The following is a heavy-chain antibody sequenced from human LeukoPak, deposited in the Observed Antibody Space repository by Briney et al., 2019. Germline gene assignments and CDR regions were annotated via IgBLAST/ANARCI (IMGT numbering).Heavy chain of an antibody. J-gene: IGHJ5*02. CDR1: GYTFTCYY. CDR3: AMYFSSSSWYLDLRSDRAWFDP. D-gene: IGHD6-13*01. CDR2: INPNSGGT. Sequence: ASVKVSCKASGYTFTCYYMHWVRQAPGQGLEWMGWINPNSGGTNYAQKFQGRVTMTRDTSISTAYMELSRLRSDDTAVYYCAMYFSSSSWYLDLRSDRAWFDPWGQGTLVTVSS. V-gene: IGHV1-2*02.